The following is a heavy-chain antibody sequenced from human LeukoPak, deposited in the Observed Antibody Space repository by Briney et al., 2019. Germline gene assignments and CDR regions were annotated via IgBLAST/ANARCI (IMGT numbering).Heavy chain of an antibody. D-gene: IGHD3-16*01. CDR3: VRGGVADGNYFGG. Sequence: HAGGSLRLSCVGSGFAYDHCSMNWVRQAPGKGLEWLSYITGDNKAYYADSLKGRFVISRDNAKNSVYLQMNSLSVEDTAVYYCVRGGVADGNYFGGWGQGTVVTVSS. CDR1: GFAYDHCS. CDR2: ITGDNKA. J-gene: IGHJ4*02. V-gene: IGHV3-48*01.